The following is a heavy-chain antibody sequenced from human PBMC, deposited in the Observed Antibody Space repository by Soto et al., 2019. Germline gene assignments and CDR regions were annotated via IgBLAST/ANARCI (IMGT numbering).Heavy chain of an antibody. D-gene: IGHD6-19*01. V-gene: IGHV4-30-2*01. CDR1: GGSISSGGYS. CDR2: FSHSGST. Sequence: QLQLQESGSRLVKPSQTLSLTCAVSGGSISSGGYSWSWIRQPPGKGLEWIGYFSHSGSTYYNPSLKSRVTISVDRSKNQFSLKLSSVTAADTAVYYCARGGLLPDYWGQGTLVTVSS. CDR3: ARGGLLPDY. J-gene: IGHJ4*02.